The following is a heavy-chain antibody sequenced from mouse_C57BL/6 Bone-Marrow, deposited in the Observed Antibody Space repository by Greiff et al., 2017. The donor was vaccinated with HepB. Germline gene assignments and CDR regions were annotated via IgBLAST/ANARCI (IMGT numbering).Heavy chain of an antibody. V-gene: IGHV1-55*01. Sequence: VKLQESGAELVKPGASVKMSCKASGYTFTSYWITWVKQRPGQGLEWIGDIYPGSGSTNYNEKFKSKATLTVDTSSSTAYMQLSSLTSEDSAVYYCARVRRAVNWGQGTTLTVSS. D-gene: IGHD1-1*01. CDR2: IYPGSGST. J-gene: IGHJ2*01. CDR1: GYTFTSYW. CDR3: ARVRRAVN.